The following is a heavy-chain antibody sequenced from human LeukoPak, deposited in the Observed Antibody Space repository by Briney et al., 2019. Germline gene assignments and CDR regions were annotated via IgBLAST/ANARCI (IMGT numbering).Heavy chain of an antibody. D-gene: IGHD1-26*01. CDR1: GFTFSSYG. CDR2: ISGSGGST. CDR3: AKKTGELLGFSFDY. J-gene: IGHJ4*02. V-gene: IGHV3-23*01. Sequence: GGSLRLSCAASGFTFSSYGMSWVRQAPGKGLEWVSAISGSGGSTYYADSVKGRFTISRDNSKNTLYLQMNSLRAGDTAVYYCAKKTGELLGFSFDYWGQGTLVTVSS.